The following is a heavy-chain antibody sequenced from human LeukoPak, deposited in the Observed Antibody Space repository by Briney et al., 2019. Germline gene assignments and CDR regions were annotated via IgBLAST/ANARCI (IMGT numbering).Heavy chain of an antibody. CDR2: IHYSGSA. Sequence: SETLSLTCTVSGGSISGYYWSWVRQPPGRGLEWIGYIHYSGSANNNPSLKSRVTISLDTSKNQFSLNLSSVTAADTAVYYCARGVEMTTIPFDYWGQGTLVTVSS. V-gene: IGHV4-59*01. CDR1: GGSISGYY. CDR3: ARGVEMTTIPFDY. J-gene: IGHJ4*02. D-gene: IGHD5-24*01.